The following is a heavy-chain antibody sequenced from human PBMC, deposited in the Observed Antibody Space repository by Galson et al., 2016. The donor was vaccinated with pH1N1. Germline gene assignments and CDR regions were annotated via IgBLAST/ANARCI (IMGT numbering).Heavy chain of an antibody. CDR3: SRGRGESSWTYGDY. J-gene: IGHJ4*02. V-gene: IGHV3-21*04. D-gene: IGHD1-26*01. CDR1: GFTFSSYS. CDR2: ISSSSNYI. Sequence: SLRLSCAASGFTFSSYSMNWVRQAPGKGLEWVSSISSSSNYIYYADSVKGRFTISRDNSKNTLYLQMNSLRAEDTAVYYCSRGRGESSWTYGDYWGQGTLVTVSS.